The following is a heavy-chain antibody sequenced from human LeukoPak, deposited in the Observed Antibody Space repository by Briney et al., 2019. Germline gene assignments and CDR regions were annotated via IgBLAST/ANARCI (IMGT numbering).Heavy chain of an antibody. V-gene: IGHV3-66*01. CDR2: IYDGDIT. Sequence: GGSLRLSCAASGFTVSSQYMSWVRQAPGKGLDWVSVIYDGDITYYADSVKGRFTISRDSSMDTLYLQMNSLRAEDTAVYYCAKVAPADTYFDSWGQGTLVTVSS. CDR1: GFTVSSQY. J-gene: IGHJ4*02. CDR3: AKVAPADTYFDS. D-gene: IGHD6-13*01.